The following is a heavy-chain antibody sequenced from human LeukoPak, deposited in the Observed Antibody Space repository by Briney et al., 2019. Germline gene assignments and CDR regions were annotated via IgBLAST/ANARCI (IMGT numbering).Heavy chain of an antibody. Sequence: SETLSPTCTVSGGSISSSSYYWGWIRQPPGKGLEWIGSIYYSGSTYYNPSLKSRVTISVDTSKNQFSLKLSSVTAADTAVYYCARQTSRGLILTGHYFDYWGQGTLVTVSS. CDR2: IYYSGST. J-gene: IGHJ4*02. V-gene: IGHV4-39*01. CDR1: GGSISSSSYY. CDR3: ARQTSRGLILTGHYFDY. D-gene: IGHD3-9*01.